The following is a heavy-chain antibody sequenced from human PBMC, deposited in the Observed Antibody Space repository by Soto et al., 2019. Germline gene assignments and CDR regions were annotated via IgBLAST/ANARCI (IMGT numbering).Heavy chain of an antibody. Sequence: TGGSMRLSCAASGFTFSNAWRSRVRQAPGKGLEWVGRIKSKTDGGTTDYAAPVKGRFTISRDDSKNTLYLQMDSLKTEDTAVYYCTTDYFAPSSWATDYWGQGTLVTVSS. J-gene: IGHJ4*02. CDR1: GFTFSNAW. CDR3: TTDYFAPSSWATDY. D-gene: IGHD2-15*01. V-gene: IGHV3-15*07. CDR2: IKSKTDGGTT.